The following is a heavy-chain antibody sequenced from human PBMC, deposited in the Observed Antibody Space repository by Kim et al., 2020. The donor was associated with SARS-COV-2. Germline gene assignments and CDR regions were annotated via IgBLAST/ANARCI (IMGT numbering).Heavy chain of an antibody. Sequence: LKSRVTISVDTSKNQFSLKLSSVTAADTAVYYCARGLVVVVVAAGNWFDPWGQGTLVTVSS. V-gene: IGHV4-34*01. CDR3: ARGLVVVVVAAGNWFDP. J-gene: IGHJ5*02. D-gene: IGHD2-15*01.